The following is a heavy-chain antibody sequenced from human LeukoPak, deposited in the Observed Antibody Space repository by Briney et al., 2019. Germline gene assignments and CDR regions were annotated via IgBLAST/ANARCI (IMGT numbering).Heavy chain of an antibody. D-gene: IGHD3-10*01. CDR2: IFYSGST. Sequence: SETLSLTCTVSGGSLSSYYWSWIRQPPGKGVEWFGYIFYSGSTTYNPSLKSRVTISVDTSKNQCSLKLSSVTAADTAVYYCARQGSGSYYNSKAYYYYGMDVWGQGTTVTVSS. CDR1: GGSLSSYY. J-gene: IGHJ6*02. V-gene: IGHV4-59*08. CDR3: ARQGSGSYYNSKAYYYYGMDV.